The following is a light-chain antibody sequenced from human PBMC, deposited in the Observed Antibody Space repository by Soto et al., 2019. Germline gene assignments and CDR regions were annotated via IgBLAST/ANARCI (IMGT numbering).Light chain of an antibody. CDR3: QQRSNWPIT. V-gene: IGKV3-11*01. Sequence: TQNPGTLSFSPGERATLSCRASQSVSSYLAWYQQKPGQAPRLLIYDASNRATGVPARFRGSGSGTDFTLTISSLEPEDFSVYYCQQRSNWPITFGQGTRLEIK. CDR1: QSVSSY. J-gene: IGKJ5*01. CDR2: DAS.